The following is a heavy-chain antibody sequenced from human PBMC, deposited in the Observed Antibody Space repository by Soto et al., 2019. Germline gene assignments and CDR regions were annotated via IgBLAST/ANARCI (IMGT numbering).Heavy chain of an antibody. CDR2: IYHIGST. CDR3: ARDRRYFDWLLSGYYYYGMDV. V-gene: IGHV4-4*02. D-gene: IGHD3-9*01. J-gene: IGHJ6*02. CDR1: GGSISSSNW. Sequence: PSETLSLTCAVSGGSISSSNWWSWVRQPPGKGLEWIGEIYHIGSTNYNPSLKSRVTISVDKSKNQFSLKLSSVTAADTAVYYCARDRRYFDWLLSGYYYYGMDVWGQGTRVTVSS.